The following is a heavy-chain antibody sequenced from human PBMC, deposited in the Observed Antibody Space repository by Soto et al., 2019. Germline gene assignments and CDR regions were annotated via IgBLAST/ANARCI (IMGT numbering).Heavy chain of an antibody. J-gene: IGHJ4*02. CDR1: GYTLTELS. Sequence: ASVKVSCKVSGYTLTELSMHWVRQAPGKGLEWMGGFDPEDGETIYAQKFQGRVTMTEDTSTDTAYMELSSLRSEDTAVYYCATVAWVGATLPFDYWGQGALVTVS. D-gene: IGHD1-26*01. CDR2: FDPEDGET. V-gene: IGHV1-24*01. CDR3: ATVAWVGATLPFDY.